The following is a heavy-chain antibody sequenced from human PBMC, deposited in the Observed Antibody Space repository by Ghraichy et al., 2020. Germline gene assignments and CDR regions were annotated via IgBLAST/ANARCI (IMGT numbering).Heavy chain of an antibody. CDR3: GRKAHYDSVDY. J-gene: IGHJ4*02. CDR1: GGSFSGYY. Sequence: SETLSLTCAVYGGSFSGYYWTWIRQPPGKGLEWIGEIDPNENTIYNPSLKSRVPISVDTSKNQFSLKLTSVAAADTSVYYCGRKAHYDSVDYWGQGTLVVVSS. D-gene: IGHD5-12*01. CDR2: IDPNENT. V-gene: IGHV4-34*01.